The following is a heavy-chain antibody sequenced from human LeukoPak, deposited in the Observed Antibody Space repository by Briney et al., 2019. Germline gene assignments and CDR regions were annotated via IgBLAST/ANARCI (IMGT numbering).Heavy chain of an antibody. Sequence: QAGGSLRLSCAASGFTFSSYAMSWVRQAPGKGLEWVSAISGSGGSTYYADSVKGRFTISRDNSKNTLYLQMGSLRAEDMAVYYCARAYGSGSYYDYWGQGTLVTVSS. CDR3: ARAYGSGSYYDY. CDR1: GFTFSSYA. D-gene: IGHD3-10*01. J-gene: IGHJ4*02. CDR2: ISGSGGST. V-gene: IGHV3-23*01.